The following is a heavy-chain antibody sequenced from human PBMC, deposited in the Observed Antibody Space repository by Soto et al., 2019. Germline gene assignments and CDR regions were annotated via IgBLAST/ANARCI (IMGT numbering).Heavy chain of an antibody. CDR2: IYYSGST. J-gene: IGHJ3*02. V-gene: IGHV4-31*03. CDR1: GGTMSIWWYY. Sequence: HSWSLSLACTVCGGTMSIWWYYWSWIRQHPGKGLEWIGYIYYSGSTYYNPSLKSRVTISVDTSKNQFSLKLSSVTAADTAVYYCARRYGSAFDIWGQGTMVTVSS. D-gene: IGHD3-10*01. CDR3: ARRYGSAFDI.